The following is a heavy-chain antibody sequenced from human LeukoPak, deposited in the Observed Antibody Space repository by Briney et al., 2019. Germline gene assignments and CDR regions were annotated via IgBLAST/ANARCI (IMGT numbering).Heavy chain of an antibody. CDR3: ARLRADSSGSYYFDY. Sequence: GGSLRLSCAASGFTFSDYYMSWIRQAPGEGLEWISCISSSGGTISYADSVKGRFTISRDIAKNSLYLQMNSLRAEDTAVYYCARLRADSSGSYYFDYWGQGTLVTVSS. D-gene: IGHD3-22*01. J-gene: IGHJ4*02. V-gene: IGHV3-11*01. CDR2: ISSSGGTI. CDR1: GFTFSDYY.